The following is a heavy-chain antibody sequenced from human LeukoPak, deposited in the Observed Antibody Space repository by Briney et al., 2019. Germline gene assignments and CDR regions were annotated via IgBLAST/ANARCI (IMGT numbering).Heavy chain of an antibody. CDR3: ARYGLLRLSEINGFDI. CDR2: VYYTGST. J-gene: IGHJ3*02. V-gene: IGHV4-39*07. D-gene: IGHD5-18*01. Sequence: SETLSLTCTVSGGSISSSIHYWHWVRQPPGKGLEWIGSVYYTGSTYYNPSLKSQVTLSLEPSKRQLSLRLSSVTAADTAVYYCARYGLLRLSEINGFDIWGQGTMVTVSS. CDR1: GGSISSSIHY.